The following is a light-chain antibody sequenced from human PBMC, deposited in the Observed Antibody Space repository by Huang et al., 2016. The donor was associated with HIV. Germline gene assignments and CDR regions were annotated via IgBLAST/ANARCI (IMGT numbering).Light chain of an antibody. CDR3: QQYNNWPPLIT. V-gene: IGKV3-15*01. Sequence: EIVMTQSPATLSVSPGERATLSCRASQSVSSNLALYQQKPGQAPRLLIYGASTRATGIPARFSGSGSGTEFTLTISSLQSEDFAVYYCQQYNNWPPLITFGQGTRLEIK. J-gene: IGKJ5*01. CDR1: QSVSSN. CDR2: GAS.